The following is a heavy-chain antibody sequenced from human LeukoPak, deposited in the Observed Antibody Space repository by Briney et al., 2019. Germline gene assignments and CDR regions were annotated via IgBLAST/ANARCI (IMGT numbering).Heavy chain of an antibody. CDR1: GYTFTGYY. CDR2: INPNSGGT. V-gene: IGHV1-2*06. J-gene: IGHJ4*02. CDR3: ARSVLRGIVVVTAGY. D-gene: IGHD2-21*02. Sequence: ASVKVSCKASGYTFTGYYMHWVRQAPGQGLEWMGRINPNSGGTNHAQKFQGRVTMTRDTSISTAYMELSRLRSDDTAVYYCARSVLRGIVVVTAGYWGQGTLVTVSS.